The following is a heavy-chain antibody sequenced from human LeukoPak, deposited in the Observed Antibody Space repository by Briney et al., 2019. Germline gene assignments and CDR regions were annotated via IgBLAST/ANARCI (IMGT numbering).Heavy chain of an antibody. CDR1: ASTFSTYC. D-gene: IGHD6-19*01. CDR3: AREAVISGWSGDMDV. CDR2: IWADGSNQ. Sequence: PGGSLRLSCTASASTFSTYCFHWVRHAPCKGLEWVVLIWADGSNQFSADSVKGRVNMARDNAKNTVYLQMDSLRVDDTAVYFCAREAVISGWSGDMDVWGQGTTVTVSS. J-gene: IGHJ6*02. V-gene: IGHV3-33*01.